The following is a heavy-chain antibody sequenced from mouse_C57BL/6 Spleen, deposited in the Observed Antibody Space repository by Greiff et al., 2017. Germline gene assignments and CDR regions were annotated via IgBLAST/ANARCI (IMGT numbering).Heavy chain of an antibody. V-gene: IGHV1-82*01. D-gene: IGHD1-1*01. Sequence: QVQLQQSGPELVKPGASVKISCKASGYAFSRSWMTWVKQRPGKGLEWIGRIYPGDGDTNYNGKFKGKATLTADKSSSTAYMQLSSLTSEDSAVYFCSRSRYYGSSAMDYWGQGTSVTVSS. CDR1: GYAFSRSW. CDR3: SRSRYYGSSAMDY. CDR2: IYPGDGDT. J-gene: IGHJ4*01.